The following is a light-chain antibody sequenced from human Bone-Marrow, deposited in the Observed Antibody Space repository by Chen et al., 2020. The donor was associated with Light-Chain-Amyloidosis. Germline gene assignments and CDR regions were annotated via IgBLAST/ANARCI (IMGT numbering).Light chain of an antibody. V-gene: IGLV2-14*03. Sequence: QSALTQPASVSGSPGQSITISCTGTSSDIGGYNYVFWYQQHPGRAPKLMIYDVTNRPSGVSNRFSGSRSGNTASLTSSGLQAEDEADYYCSSYTTTSAPLIFGGGTKLAVL. J-gene: IGLJ2*01. CDR3: SSYTTTSAPLI. CDR2: DVT. CDR1: SSDIGGYNY.